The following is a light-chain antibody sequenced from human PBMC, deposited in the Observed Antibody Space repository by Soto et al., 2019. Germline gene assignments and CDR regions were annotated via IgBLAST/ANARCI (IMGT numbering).Light chain of an antibody. Sequence: QSALTQPASVSGSPGQSITISCSGTRSDIGSYNYVAWYQQFPGKTPKLMIYDVSHRPSGVSHRFSGSKSGNTASLTISGLQAEDEADYYCGSYTTSSNYVFGTGTKLTVL. CDR3: GSYTTSSNYV. CDR2: DVS. CDR1: RSDIGSYNY. J-gene: IGLJ1*01. V-gene: IGLV2-14*01.